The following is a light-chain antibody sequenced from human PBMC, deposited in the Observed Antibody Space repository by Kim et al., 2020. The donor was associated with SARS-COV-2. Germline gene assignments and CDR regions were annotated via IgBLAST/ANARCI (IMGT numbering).Light chain of an antibody. CDR2: GAS. CDR3: QQYGSPPEA. Sequence: EIVLTQSPGTLSLSPGERATLSCRASQSVSSSYLAWYQQKPGQAPRLLIYGASSRATGIPDRFSGSGSGTDFTLTISRLEPEDFAVYYCQQYGSPPEAFGGGTKVDIK. V-gene: IGKV3-20*01. CDR1: QSVSSSY. J-gene: IGKJ4*01.